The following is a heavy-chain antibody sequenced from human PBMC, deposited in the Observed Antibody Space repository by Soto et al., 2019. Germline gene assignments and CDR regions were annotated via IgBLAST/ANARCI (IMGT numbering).Heavy chain of an antibody. CDR3: MLGSGWKDFDY. D-gene: IGHD3-22*01. J-gene: IGHJ4*02. V-gene: IGHV4-34*01. Sequence: SETLSLTCAVYGGSFSGYYWGWIRQPPGKGLEWIGNIYYSGSTYYNPSLKSRVTISVDTSKNQFSLKLSSVTAADTAVYYCMLGSGWKDFDYWGQGTLVTVSS. CDR2: IYYSGST. CDR1: GGSFSGYY.